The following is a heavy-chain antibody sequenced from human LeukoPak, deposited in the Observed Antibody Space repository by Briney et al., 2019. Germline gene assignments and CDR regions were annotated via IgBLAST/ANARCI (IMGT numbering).Heavy chain of an antibody. CDR1: GGSISSSSYY. J-gene: IGHJ2*01. CDR3: ARIAAAGPGGYWYFDL. V-gene: IGHV4-39*01. Sequence: SETLSLTCTVSGGSISSSSYYWGWIRQPPGKGLEWTGSIYYSGSTYYNPSLKSRVTISVDTSKNQFSLKLSSVTAADTAVYYCARIAAAGPGGYWYFDLWGRGTLVTVSS. CDR2: IYYSGST. D-gene: IGHD6-13*01.